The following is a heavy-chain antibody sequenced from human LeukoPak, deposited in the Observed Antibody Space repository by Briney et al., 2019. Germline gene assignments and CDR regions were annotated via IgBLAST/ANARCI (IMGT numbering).Heavy chain of an antibody. CDR1: GYTFTSYY. D-gene: IGHD3-3*01. Sequence: GASVNVSCTASGYTFTSYYMHWVRQAPGQGLEWMGIINPSGGSTSYAQKFQGRVTMTRDTSTSTVYMELSSLRSEDTAVYYCARGSGPPFWFDPWGQGTLVTVSS. CDR3: ARGSGPPFWFDP. CDR2: INPSGGST. V-gene: IGHV1-46*01. J-gene: IGHJ5*02.